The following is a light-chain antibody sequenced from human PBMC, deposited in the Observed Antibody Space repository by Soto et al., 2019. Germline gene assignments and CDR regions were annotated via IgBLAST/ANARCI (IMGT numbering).Light chain of an antibody. CDR2: EVS. CDR3: SSYTSNSTRV. Sequence: QSVLTQPASVSGSPGQSITVSCTGTSSDVGGYDYVSWYQQYPDKAPKRMIYEVSNRPSGVSSRFSGSKSGNTASLTISGLQAEDEADYCCSSYTSNSTRVFGTGTKVTVL. J-gene: IGLJ1*01. CDR1: SSDVGGYDY. V-gene: IGLV2-14*01.